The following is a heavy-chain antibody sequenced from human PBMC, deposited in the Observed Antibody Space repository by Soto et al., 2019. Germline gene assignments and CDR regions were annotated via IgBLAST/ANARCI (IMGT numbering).Heavy chain of an antibody. Sequence: ASVKVSCKASGYTFTNYYMHWVRRAPGQGLEWMGVIHYSGATPTYAQKFQGRVTMARDTSTSTVYVELSSLTSEDTAVYYCARDVKQVGRPNSYYFDYWGQGTLVTVLL. CDR2: IHYSGATP. CDR3: ARDVKQVGRPNSYYFDY. J-gene: IGHJ4*02. CDR1: GYTFTNYY. V-gene: IGHV1-46*01. D-gene: IGHD2-2*01.